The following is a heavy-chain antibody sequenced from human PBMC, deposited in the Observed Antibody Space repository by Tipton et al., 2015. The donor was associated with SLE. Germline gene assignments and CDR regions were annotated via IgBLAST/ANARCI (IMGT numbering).Heavy chain of an antibody. CDR2: IRSKAYGGTT. V-gene: IGHV3-49*04. CDR1: GFTFGDYA. Sequence: SLRLSCTASGFTFGDYAMSWVRQAPGKGLEWVGFIRSKAYGGTTEYAASVKGRFTISRDDSKSIAYLQMNSLKTEDTAVYYCTRDGLGYWLEPYYYYGMDVWGQGTTVTVSS. J-gene: IGHJ6*02. D-gene: IGHD1-1*01. CDR3: TRDGLGYWLEPYYYYGMDV.